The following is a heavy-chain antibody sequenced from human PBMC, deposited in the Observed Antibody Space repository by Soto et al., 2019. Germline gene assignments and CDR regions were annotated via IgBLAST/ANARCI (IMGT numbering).Heavy chain of an antibody. J-gene: IGHJ6*02. CDR1: GYTFTSYG. V-gene: IGHV1-18*01. Sequence: QVQLVQSGAEVQKPGASVKVSCKASGYTFTSYGISWVRQAPGQGLEWMGWISAYNGNTNYAQKLQGRVNMTTDTSTIRANIELRSLRSDDTAMYYCPRAGLAVVTRLMDVWGQGTTVTVSS. D-gene: IGHD2-15*01. CDR3: PRAGLAVVTRLMDV. CDR2: ISAYNGNT.